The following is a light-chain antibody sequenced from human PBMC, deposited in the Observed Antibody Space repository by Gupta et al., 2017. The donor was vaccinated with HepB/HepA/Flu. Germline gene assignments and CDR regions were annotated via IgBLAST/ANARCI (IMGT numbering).Light chain of an antibody. CDR1: QSIRQY. V-gene: IGKV1-39*01. CDR2: GIS. Sequence: DIQMTQSPSSLSVSAGDRVTITCRASQSIRQYLDWYQQKPGQAPKILIYGISTLHSGVPSKFSASGSGTDFTLTISNLQPEDSATYYCHQTDTKPYTFGQGTKLEIK. CDR3: HQTDTKPYT. J-gene: IGKJ2*01.